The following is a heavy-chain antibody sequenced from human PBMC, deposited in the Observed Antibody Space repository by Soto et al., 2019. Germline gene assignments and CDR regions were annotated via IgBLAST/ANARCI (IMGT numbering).Heavy chain of an antibody. CDR3: ARAATPIDY. J-gene: IGHJ4*02. CDR2: ISAYNGNT. CDR1: GYTFTNFG. V-gene: IGHV1-18*01. D-gene: IGHD1-26*01. Sequence: QVQLVQSGAEVKKPGASVKVSCKASGYTFTNFGISWVRQAPGQGLEWMGWISAYNGNTNYAQIFHGRVTMTTYPSTSTAYMHLRSLRSYDTAVYYFARAATPIDYWGQGTLVTVSS.